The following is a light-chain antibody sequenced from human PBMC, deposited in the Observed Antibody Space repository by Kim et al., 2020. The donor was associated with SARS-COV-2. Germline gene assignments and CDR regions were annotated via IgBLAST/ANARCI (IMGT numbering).Light chain of an antibody. J-gene: IGLJ2*01. V-gene: IGLV3-21*03. Sequence: ARGKTTTITCGGDNLRGKRVPWNQQKTSQAPVLVVFYDTDRPSGIPERFSGSNSGNTATLTISRVEAGDEADYYCRVWDSSSDHVVFGGGTQLTVL. CDR2: YDT. CDR1: NLRGKR. CDR3: RVWDSSSDHVV.